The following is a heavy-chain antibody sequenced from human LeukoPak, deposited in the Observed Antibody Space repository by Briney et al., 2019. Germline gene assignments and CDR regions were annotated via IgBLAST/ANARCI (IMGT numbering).Heavy chain of an antibody. CDR2: ISSSSSTI. D-gene: IGHD3-10*01. Sequence: GGSLRLSCAASGSTFSSYSMNWVRQAPGKGLEWVSYISSSSSTIYYADSVKGRFTISRDNAKNSLYLQMNSLRAEDTAVYYCARMYGSGRGYDIWGQGTMVTVSS. CDR1: GSTFSSYS. V-gene: IGHV3-48*01. J-gene: IGHJ3*02. CDR3: ARMYGSGRGYDI.